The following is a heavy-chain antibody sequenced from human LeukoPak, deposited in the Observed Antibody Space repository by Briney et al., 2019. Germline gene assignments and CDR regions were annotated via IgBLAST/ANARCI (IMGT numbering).Heavy chain of an antibody. D-gene: IGHD2-2*01. CDR2: ISYDGSNK. CDR3: ATGSGYCSSTSCYLARITMVRGVRLGLEY. CDR1: GFTFSSYG. V-gene: IGHV3-30*03. Sequence: HTGRSLRLSCAASGFTFSSYGMHWVRQAPGKGLEWVAVISYDGSNKYYADSVKGRFTISRDNSKNTLYLQMNSLRAEDTAVYYCATGSGYCSSTSCYLARITMVRGVRLGLEYWGQGTLVTVSS. J-gene: IGHJ4*02.